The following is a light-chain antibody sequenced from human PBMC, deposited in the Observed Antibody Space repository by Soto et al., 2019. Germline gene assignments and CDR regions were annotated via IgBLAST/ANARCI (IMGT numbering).Light chain of an antibody. V-gene: IGKV3-15*01. Sequence: EVVLKQSPGTLSLSPGERATLSCRASQSVSSSQLTWFQQKPGQAPRLLIHGATTRATGIPARFSGSGSGTEFTLTISSLQSEDFAVYYCQQYNNWPRTFGQGTKVDIK. CDR1: QSVSSS. J-gene: IGKJ1*01. CDR2: GAT. CDR3: QQYNNWPRT.